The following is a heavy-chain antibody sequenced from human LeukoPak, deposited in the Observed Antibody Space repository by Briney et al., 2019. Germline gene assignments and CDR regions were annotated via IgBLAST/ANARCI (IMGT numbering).Heavy chain of an antibody. CDR2: ISGSGDST. CDR3: AREGNYGNYYYYYMDV. CDR1: GFTFSSYA. Sequence: GGSLRLSCAASGFTFSSYAMNWVRQSPGKGLEWVSGISGSGDSTYYADSVKGRFTVSRGNSKNTLYLQMNSLRAEDTAVYYCAREGNYGNYYYYYMDVWGKGTTVTVSS. J-gene: IGHJ6*03. V-gene: IGHV3-23*01. D-gene: IGHD1-7*01.